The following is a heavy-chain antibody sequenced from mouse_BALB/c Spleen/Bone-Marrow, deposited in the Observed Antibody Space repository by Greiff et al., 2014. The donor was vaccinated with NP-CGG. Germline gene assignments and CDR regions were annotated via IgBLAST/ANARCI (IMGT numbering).Heavy chain of an antibody. J-gene: IGHJ2*01. Sequence: VQLQQSGAELAKPGASVKMSCKASGYTFTSYWMHWVKQRPGQGLEWIGYIYPSTGYTDYNQKFKDKATLAADKSSSTAYMQLSSLTSEDSAVYYCARDDGPYRRYWRQGSTRSVSS. D-gene: IGHD2-3*01. CDR3: ARDDGPYRRY. CDR2: IYPSTGYT. CDR1: GYTFTSYW. V-gene: IGHV1-7*01.